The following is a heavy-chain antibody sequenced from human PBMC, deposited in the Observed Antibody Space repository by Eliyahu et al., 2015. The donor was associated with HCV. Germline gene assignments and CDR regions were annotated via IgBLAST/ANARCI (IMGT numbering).Heavy chain of an antibody. D-gene: IGHD3-22*01. J-gene: IGHJ4*02. V-gene: IGHV3-15*01. CDR2: IKSKTDGGTT. CDR3: TTDLKGYYDSSGYYF. Sequence: EVQLXESGGGLVKPGGSLXXPCXASGFXXXNAWMSWVRQXPGKGLGWVGRIKSKTDGGTTDYAAPVKGRFTISRDDSKNTLYLQMNSLKTEDTAVYYCTTDLKGYYDSSGYYFGGQGTLVTVSS. CDR1: GFXXXNAW.